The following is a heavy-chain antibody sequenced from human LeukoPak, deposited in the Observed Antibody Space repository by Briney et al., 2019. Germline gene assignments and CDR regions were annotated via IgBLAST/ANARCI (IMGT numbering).Heavy chain of an antibody. J-gene: IGHJ4*02. CDR1: GGSISSGGYY. V-gene: IGHV4-31*03. CDR2: IYDRGST. Sequence: PSQPLSLTCTVSGGSISSGGYYWTWIRQLPGKGLEYIWHIYDRGSTYYNPSLKSRLTISVDTSKNQFSLKVKSVTAADTAVYYCARGRGLLDYWGQGTLVTVSS. CDR3: ARGRGLLDY.